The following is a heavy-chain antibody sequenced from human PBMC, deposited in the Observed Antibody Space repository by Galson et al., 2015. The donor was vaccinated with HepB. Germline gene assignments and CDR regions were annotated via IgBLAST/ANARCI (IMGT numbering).Heavy chain of an antibody. Sequence: SLRLSCAASGFTFSSYWMSWVRQAPGKGLEWVANIKQDGSEKYYVDSVKGRFTISRDNAKNSLYLQMNSLRAEDTAVYYCARERGQYYDSSGYYWPYWGQGTLVTVSS. CDR3: ARERGQYYDSSGYYWPY. V-gene: IGHV3-7*03. D-gene: IGHD3-22*01. CDR2: IKQDGSEK. J-gene: IGHJ4*02. CDR1: GFTFSSYW.